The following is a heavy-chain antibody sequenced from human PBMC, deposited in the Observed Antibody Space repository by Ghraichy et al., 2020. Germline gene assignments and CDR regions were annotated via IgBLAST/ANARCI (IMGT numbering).Heavy chain of an antibody. J-gene: IGHJ6*03. CDR3: ARGLYRNWEIYYYYMDV. D-gene: IGHD7-27*01. CDR2: MNPDSGNA. Sequence: ASVKVSCKASGYTFTNYDINWVRQAPGQGLEWMGWMNPDSGNAGYAQKLQGRVTMTRKTSISTAYLEVSSLRSDDTAVYYCARGLYRNWEIYYYYMDVWSEGTPVSVSS. CDR1: GYTFTNYD. V-gene: IGHV1-8*01.